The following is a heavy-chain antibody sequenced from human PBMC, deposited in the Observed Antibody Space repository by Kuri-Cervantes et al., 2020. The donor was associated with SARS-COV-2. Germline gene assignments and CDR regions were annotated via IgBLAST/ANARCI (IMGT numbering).Heavy chain of an antibody. D-gene: IGHD3-9*01. CDR3: AHSPDILTGCWFDP. V-gene: IGHV2-5*08. CDR1: GGSISSYYW. Sequence: TLSLTCIVSGGSISSYYWSWIRQPPGKGLEWLALIYWDDDKRYSPSLKSRLTITKDTSKNQVVLTMTNMDPVDTATYYCAHSPDILTGCWFDPWGQGTLVIVSS. J-gene: IGHJ5*02. CDR2: IYWDDDK.